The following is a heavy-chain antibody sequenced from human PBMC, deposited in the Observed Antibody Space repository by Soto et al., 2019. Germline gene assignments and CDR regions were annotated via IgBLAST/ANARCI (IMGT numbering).Heavy chain of an antibody. CDR3: ARDALVRGVHPPDY. V-gene: IGHV3-33*01. D-gene: IGHD3-10*01. J-gene: IGHJ4*02. CDR2: IWYDGSNE. Sequence: ESVGGVVQSGRSLRLSCAASGFALSSFDMHWVRQAPGKGLEWVAVIWYDGSNEYYADSVKGRFTISRDNSKNTLYLQMNSLRVEDTAVYYCARDALVRGVHPPDYWGQGTLVTVSS. CDR1: GFALSSFD.